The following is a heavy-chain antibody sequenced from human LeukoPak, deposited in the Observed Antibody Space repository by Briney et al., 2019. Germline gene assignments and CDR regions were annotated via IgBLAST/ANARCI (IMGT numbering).Heavy chain of an antibody. Sequence: TWIRQPPGKGLEWIGYIYYSGSTNYNPSLKSRVTISVDTSKNQFSLKLSSVTAADTAVYYCARTSSSSFDYWGQGTLVTVSS. CDR2: IYYSGST. J-gene: IGHJ4*02. CDR3: ARTSSSSFDY. V-gene: IGHV4-59*01. D-gene: IGHD6-6*01.